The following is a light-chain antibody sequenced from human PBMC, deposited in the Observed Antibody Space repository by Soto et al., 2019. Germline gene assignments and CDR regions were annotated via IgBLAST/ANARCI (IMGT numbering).Light chain of an antibody. CDR1: SSNIGSNY. Sequence: QSVLTQPPSASGTPEQRVTISCSGSSSNIGSNYVYWYQQLPGTAPKVLIFRNDQRPSGVPDRFSGSKSGTSASLAISGLRSEDEAVYYCATWDDSLSGLVVFGGGTKLTVL. CDR3: ATWDDSLSGLVV. V-gene: IGLV1-47*01. J-gene: IGLJ2*01. CDR2: RND.